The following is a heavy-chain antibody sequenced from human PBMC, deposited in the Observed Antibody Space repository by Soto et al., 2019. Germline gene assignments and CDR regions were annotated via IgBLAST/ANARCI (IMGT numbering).Heavy chain of an antibody. V-gene: IGHV3-30*18. CDR1: GFTFSSNA. D-gene: IGHD2-15*01. Sequence: QVQLVESGGGVVQPGRSLRLSCTASGFTFSSNAIHWVRQAPGKGLEWVAVVSYDGSNEYYADSLKGRFTISRDSSKKTMNLQMNSLGAEDTAIYYCAKEEKVASWYAFDIWGQGTMVTVSS. J-gene: IGHJ3*02. CDR2: VSYDGSNE. CDR3: AKEEKVASWYAFDI.